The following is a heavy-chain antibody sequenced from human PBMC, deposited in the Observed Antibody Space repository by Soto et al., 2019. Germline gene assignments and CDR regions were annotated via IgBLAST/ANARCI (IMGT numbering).Heavy chain of an antibody. CDR3: ARGVIVPASQFDY. D-gene: IGHD3-16*02. V-gene: IGHV4-31*03. CDR1: GGSISSGGYY. CDR2: IYYSGST. Sequence: QVQLQESGPGLVKPSQTLSLTCTVSGGSISSGGYYWSWIRQHPGKGLEWIGYIYYSGSTYYNPSRKSRVTISVDTSKNQFSLKLSSVTAADTAVYYCARGVIVPASQFDYWGQGTLVTVSS. J-gene: IGHJ4*02.